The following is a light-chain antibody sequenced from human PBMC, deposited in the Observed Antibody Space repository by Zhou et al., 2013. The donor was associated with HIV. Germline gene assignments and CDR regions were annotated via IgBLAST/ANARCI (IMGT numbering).Light chain of an antibody. CDR3: QHYHTYWT. V-gene: IGKV1-8*01. CDR1: QGISSY. J-gene: IGKJ1*01. CDR2: AAS. Sequence: AIRMTQSPSSLSASTGDRVTITCRASQGISSYLAWYQQKPGKAPKLLIYAASTLQSGVPSRFSGSGSGTDFTLTISCLQSEDFATYFCQHYHTYWTFGQGTKVEIK.